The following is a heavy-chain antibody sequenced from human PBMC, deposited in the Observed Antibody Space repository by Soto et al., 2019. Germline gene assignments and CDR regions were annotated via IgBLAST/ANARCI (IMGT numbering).Heavy chain of an antibody. CDR2: IYSGGST. CDR3: ARTIPSYDSSGHYNGEIWFDP. Sequence: EVQLVESGGGLIQPGGSLRLSCAASGFTVSSNYMSWVRQAPGKGLEWVSVIYSGGSTYYADSVKGRFTISRDNSKNTLYLQMNSLRAEDTAVYYCARTIPSYDSSGHYNGEIWFDPWGQGTLVTVSS. J-gene: IGHJ5*02. V-gene: IGHV3-53*01. CDR1: GFTVSSNY. D-gene: IGHD3-22*01.